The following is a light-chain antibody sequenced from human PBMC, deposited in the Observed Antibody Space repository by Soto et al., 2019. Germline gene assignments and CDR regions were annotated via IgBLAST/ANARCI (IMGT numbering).Light chain of an antibody. Sequence: SVLTHPPSASGSLGQSVTISCIGTASDIGRYNYVSWYQHHPGKAPKLIIYEVTKRPSGVPDRFSGSKSGNTASLTVSGLQADDEADYYCNSYVGSNHFVFGTGTKVTVL. J-gene: IGLJ1*01. V-gene: IGLV2-8*01. CDR3: NSYVGSNHFV. CDR2: EVT. CDR1: ASDIGRYNY.